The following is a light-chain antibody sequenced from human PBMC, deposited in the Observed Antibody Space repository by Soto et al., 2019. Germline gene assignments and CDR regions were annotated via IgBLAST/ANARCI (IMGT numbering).Light chain of an antibody. CDR3: QHYGGMWT. Sequence: EIEITQSPSTVCASVGDRVTSTCWASQSISSWLAWYQQKPGKAPKLLIYDASTLESGVPSRFSGSGFGTEFILTISSLQPDDFATYWCQHYGGMWTFGQGTKVDI. J-gene: IGKJ1*01. CDR2: DAS. CDR1: QSISSW. V-gene: IGKV1-5*01.